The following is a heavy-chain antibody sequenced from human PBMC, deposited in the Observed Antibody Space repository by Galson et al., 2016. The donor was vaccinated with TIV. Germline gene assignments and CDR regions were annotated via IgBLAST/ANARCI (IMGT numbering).Heavy chain of an antibody. CDR2: FDPEVQKT. CDR1: GDSLSEIV. V-gene: IGHV1-24*01. J-gene: IGHJ4*02. CDR3: ATVAWFPGISLDN. D-gene: IGHD3-16*02. Sequence: SVKVSCKVSGDSLSEIVIHWVRQAPGKGLEWMGGFDPEVQKTIYAQKMQGRVTMTADTSTDTAYMELGSLRLEDTAVYYCATVAWFPGISLDNWGQGTLVIVSS.